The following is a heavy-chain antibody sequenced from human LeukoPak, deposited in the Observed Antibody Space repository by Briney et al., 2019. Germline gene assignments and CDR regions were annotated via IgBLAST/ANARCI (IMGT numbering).Heavy chain of an antibody. CDR1: GFTFDDYG. V-gene: IGHV3-20*01. CDR3: ARAITMVRGVTPNNWFDP. Sequence: GGSLRLSCAASGFTFDDYGMSWVRQAPGKGLEWVSGINWNGGSTGYADSVKGPFTISRDNAKNSLYLQMNSLRAEDTALYHCARAITMVRGVTPNNWFDPWGQGTLVTVSS. D-gene: IGHD3-10*01. J-gene: IGHJ5*02. CDR2: INWNGGST.